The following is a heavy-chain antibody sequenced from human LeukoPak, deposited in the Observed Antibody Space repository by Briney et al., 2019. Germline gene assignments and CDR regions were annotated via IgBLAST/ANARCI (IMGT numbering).Heavy chain of an antibody. CDR3: ARGEDSSGYYAYYFDY. CDR1: GGSISTYF. J-gene: IGHJ4*02. D-gene: IGHD3-22*01. CDR2: ISTTGST. V-gene: IGHV4-4*07. Sequence: SETLSLTCTVSGGSISTYFWSWIRQPAGKGLEWIGRISTTGSTNYNPSLKSRVTMSIDMPKNQFSLKLSSVTAADTAVYYCARGEDSSGYYAYYFDYWGQGTLVTVSS.